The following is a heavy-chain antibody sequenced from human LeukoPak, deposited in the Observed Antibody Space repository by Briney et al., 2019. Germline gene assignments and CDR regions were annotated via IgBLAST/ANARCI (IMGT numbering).Heavy chain of an antibody. V-gene: IGHV5-51*01. J-gene: IGHJ4*02. Sequence: GESLKISCKGSGYTFTNYWIGWVRQMPGKGLEWMGIIYPGDSDTRYSPSFQGQVTISADKSITTAYLQWSSLKASDTAMYYCARLGAFCGGDCYNHDYWGQGTLVTVSS. CDR1: GYTFTNYW. CDR2: IYPGDSDT. CDR3: ARLGAFCGGDCYNHDY. D-gene: IGHD2-21*02.